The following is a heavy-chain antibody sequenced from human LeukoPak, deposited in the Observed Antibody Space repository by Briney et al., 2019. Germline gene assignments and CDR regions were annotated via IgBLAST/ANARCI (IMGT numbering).Heavy chain of an antibody. CDR2: IKQDGSDE. V-gene: IGHV3-7*01. CDR1: GFIFSTYW. J-gene: IGHJ5*02. D-gene: IGHD3-22*01. Sequence: GGSLRLSCEVSGFIFSTYWMTWVRQAPGKGLEWVATIKQDGSDEYYVDSVKGRFTISRDNAKNSLYLQMDGLRDEDTAVYHCARKLYYYGTSPAGWFGPWGQGTLVTVSS. CDR3: ARKLYYYGTSPAGWFGP.